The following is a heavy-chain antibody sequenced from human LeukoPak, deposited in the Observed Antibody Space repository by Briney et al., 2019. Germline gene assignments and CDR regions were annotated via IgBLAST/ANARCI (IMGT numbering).Heavy chain of an antibody. D-gene: IGHD2-2*01. Sequence: SETLSLTCAVYGGSFSGYYWSWIREPPGKGLEWIGEINHSGSTNYNPSLKSRGTISVDTSKNQFSLKLSSVTAANTAVYYCARGVWVVVVPAAAPYFDYWGQGTLVTVSS. V-gene: IGHV4-34*01. J-gene: IGHJ4*02. CDR1: GGSFSGYY. CDR3: ARGVWVVVVPAAAPYFDY. CDR2: INHSGST.